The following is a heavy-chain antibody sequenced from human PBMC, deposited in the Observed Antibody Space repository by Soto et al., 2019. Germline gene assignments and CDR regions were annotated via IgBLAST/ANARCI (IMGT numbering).Heavy chain of an antibody. D-gene: IGHD3-22*01. CDR1: GFTFSSYT. V-gene: IGHV3-30*04. CDR2: ISYDGSDK. CDR3: ARPISGYYAPSDH. Sequence: GGSLRLSCAASGFTFSSYTMHWVRQTPGKGLERVAVISYDGSDKYYADSVRGRFTISRDNSKSTLFLQMNSLRGDDTAIYYCARPISGYYAPSDHWGQGTQVTVSS. J-gene: IGHJ4*02.